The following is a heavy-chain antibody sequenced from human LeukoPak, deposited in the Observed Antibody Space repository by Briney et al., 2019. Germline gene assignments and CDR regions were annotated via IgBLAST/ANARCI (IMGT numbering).Heavy chain of an antibody. V-gene: IGHV1-46*01. D-gene: IGHD3-22*01. CDR1: GYTFTSYY. Sequence: ASVKVSCKASGYTFTSYYMHWVRQAPGQGLEWMGIINPSGGSTSYAQKFQGRVTMTRDTSTSTVYMELSSLRSEDTAVYYCARIPASSGYYYAEYFQHWGQGTLVTVSS. J-gene: IGHJ1*01. CDR3: ARIPASSGYYYAEYFQH. CDR2: INPSGGST.